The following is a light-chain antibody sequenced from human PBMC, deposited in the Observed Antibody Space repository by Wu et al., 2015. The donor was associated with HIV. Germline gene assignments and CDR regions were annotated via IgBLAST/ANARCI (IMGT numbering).Light chain of an antibody. V-gene: IGKV3-15*01. CDR2: DAS. CDR3: QQYKIWPPVT. Sequence: TLSCRASQSINTNLAWYQHIPGQPPRLLIYDASTRATGVPGRFSGSGSGTEFILTISSIESEDSAVYFCQQYKIWPPVTFGQGTKVEIK. J-gene: IGKJ1*01. CDR1: QSINTN.